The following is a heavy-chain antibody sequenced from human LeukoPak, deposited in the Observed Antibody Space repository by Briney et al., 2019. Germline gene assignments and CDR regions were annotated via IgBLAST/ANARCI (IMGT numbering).Heavy chain of an antibody. Sequence: GGSLRLSCAASGFTFSSYSMNWVRQAPGKGLEWVSSISSSSSYIYYADSVKGRFTISRDNAKNSLYLQMNSLRAEDTAVYYCAKRACSHGGGECYPDYWGQGTLVTVSS. J-gene: IGHJ4*02. CDR1: GFTFSSYS. V-gene: IGHV3-21*01. CDR3: AKRACSHGGGECYPDY. D-gene: IGHD2-21*01. CDR2: ISSSSSYI.